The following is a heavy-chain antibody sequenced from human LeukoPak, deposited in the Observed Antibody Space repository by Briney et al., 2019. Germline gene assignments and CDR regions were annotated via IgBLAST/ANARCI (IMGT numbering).Heavy chain of an antibody. CDR3: ARVLTNYYSYGMDV. Sequence: SETLSLTCTVSGGSISSGGYYWSWIRQHSGKGLEWIGYIYYSGSTYYNPSLKSRVTISVDTSKNQFSLKLSSVTAADTAVYYCARVLTNYYSYGMDVWGQGTTVTVSS. J-gene: IGHJ6*02. V-gene: IGHV4-31*03. CDR2: IYYSGST. CDR1: GGSISSGGYY.